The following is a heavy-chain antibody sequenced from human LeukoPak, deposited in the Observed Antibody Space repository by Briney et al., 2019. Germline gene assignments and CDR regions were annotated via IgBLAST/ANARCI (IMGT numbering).Heavy chain of an antibody. CDR2: ISGSGGST. J-gene: IGHJ4*02. D-gene: IGHD1-1*01. CDR3: AKDVAVQLESGQNHLYYFDY. V-gene: IGHV3-23*01. Sequence: GGSLRLSCAASGFTFSSYAMSWVRQAPGKGLEWVSAISGSGGSTYYADSVKGRFTISRDNSKNTLYLQMNSLRAEDTAVYYCAKDVAVQLESGQNHLYYFDYWGQGTLVTVSS. CDR1: GFTFSSYA.